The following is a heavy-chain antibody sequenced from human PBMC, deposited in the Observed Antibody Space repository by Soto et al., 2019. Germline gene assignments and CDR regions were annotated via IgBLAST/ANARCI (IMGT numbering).Heavy chain of an antibody. CDR2: DYYSARS. CDR3: VSQRTTVPTQAGLDF. D-gene: IGHD4-17*01. J-gene: IGHJ4*01. Sequence: SETLSLTCTVSGGSVTNSSYSLLCHPQAPGKGLEWIGSDYYSARSYSKSSVKSRVTIYVDTSKNRFSLSFISVTAADTAVYFCVSQRTTVPTQAGLDFWGPGAMVTVSS. CDR1: GGSVTNSSYS. V-gene: IGHV4-39*01.